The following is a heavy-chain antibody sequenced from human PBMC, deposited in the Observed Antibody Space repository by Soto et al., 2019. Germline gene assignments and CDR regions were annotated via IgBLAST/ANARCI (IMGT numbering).Heavy chain of an antibody. CDR3: ARAYSSSWYWFDP. V-gene: IGHV5-51*01. CDR1: GYSFTSYW. D-gene: IGHD6-13*01. J-gene: IGHJ5*02. Sequence: LGESLKISCKGSGYSFTSYWIGWVRQMPGKGLEWMGIIYPGDSDTRYSPSFQGQVTISADKSISTAYLQWSSLKASDTAMYYCARAYSSSWYWFDPWGQGTLVTVSS. CDR2: IYPGDSDT.